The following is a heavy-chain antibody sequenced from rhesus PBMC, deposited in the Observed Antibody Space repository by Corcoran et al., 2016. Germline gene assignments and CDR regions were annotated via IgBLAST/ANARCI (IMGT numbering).Heavy chain of an antibody. Sequence: QVQLQESGPGLVKPSETLSLTCAVSGGSISGYYYWSWIRQPPGKGLEWIGIIYGGGGSNYLNPSLNSRVTLSVDTSKNQFSLKLSSVTAADTAVYYCARGDVSWNYGLDSWGQGVVVTVSS. CDR3: ARGDVSWNYGLDS. V-gene: IGHV4S14*01. D-gene: IGHD1-1-1*01. J-gene: IGHJ6*01. CDR1: GGSISGYYY. CDR2: IYGGGGSN.